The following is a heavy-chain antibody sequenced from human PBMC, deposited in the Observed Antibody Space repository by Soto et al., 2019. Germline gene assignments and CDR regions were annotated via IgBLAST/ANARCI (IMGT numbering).Heavy chain of an antibody. V-gene: IGHV1-69*04. D-gene: IGHD3-3*01. CDR2: IIPIPDIT. CDR3: ARDRITTRGDAFDL. Sequence: SVKVSCKAPGGTFSTYISSWVRQAPGQGLEWMGRIIPIPDITNYAQKFQGRVTVTADRSTSTAYMELTSLKSEDTAVYYCARDRITTRGDAFDLWGQGTVVTVSS. CDR1: GGTFSTYI. J-gene: IGHJ3*01.